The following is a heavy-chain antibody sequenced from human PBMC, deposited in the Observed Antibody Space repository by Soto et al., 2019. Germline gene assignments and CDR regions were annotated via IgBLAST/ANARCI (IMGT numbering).Heavy chain of an antibody. CDR3: AAILVGATRHTDSGH. J-gene: IGHJ4*02. CDR1: GGSINSNDYY. Sequence: LQLQKSGPGLVKPSEALSLSCSVSGGSINSNDYYWGWIRQPPGKGLEWIGSIYHIGTTYYNPSLKSRVTISNDPSKNQHSLKLMSVTTSDTAIFFCAAILVGATRHTDSGHWGQGTQVTVSS. V-gene: IGHV4-39*01. CDR2: IYHIGTT. D-gene: IGHD2-15*01.